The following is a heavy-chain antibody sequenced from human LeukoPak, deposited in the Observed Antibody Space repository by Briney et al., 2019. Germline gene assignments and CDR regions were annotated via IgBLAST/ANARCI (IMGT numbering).Heavy chain of an antibody. J-gene: IGHJ4*02. CDR1: GFTVSSNY. V-gene: IGHV3-7*01. CDR3: ARDFSTDYEIVY. Sequence: AGGSLRLSCAASGFTVSSNYMSWVRQAPGKGLEWVANINQDGSEKYYVDSVKGRFTISRDNAKNSLYLQMNSLRAEDTAVYYCARDFSTDYEIVYWGQGTLVTVSS. CDR2: INQDGSEK. D-gene: IGHD4-17*01.